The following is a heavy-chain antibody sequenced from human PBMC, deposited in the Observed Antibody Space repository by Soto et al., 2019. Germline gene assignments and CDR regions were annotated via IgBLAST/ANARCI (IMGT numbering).Heavy chain of an antibody. V-gene: IGHV4-4*07. Sequence: QVQLQESGPGLVNPSETLSLTCTVSGGSVNNFYWNWIRQPAGKGLEWIGRIYSSGSTNYNPSLRSRVTMSVDTSKNQFSLKLNSVTAADTAVYYCARSSHKESWFDPWGQGTLVTVSS. J-gene: IGHJ5*02. CDR1: GGSVNNFY. CDR2: IYSSGST. D-gene: IGHD6-13*01. CDR3: ARSSHKESWFDP.